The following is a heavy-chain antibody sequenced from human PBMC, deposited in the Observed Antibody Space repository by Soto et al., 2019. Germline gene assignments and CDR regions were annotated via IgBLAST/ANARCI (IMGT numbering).Heavy chain of an antibody. D-gene: IGHD3-22*01. CDR3: ARHKEKYDSSGSP. V-gene: IGHV4-39*01. Sequence: XTLSLAGTVSGGSLSSSCFDWGWIRQPPGKGLEWIGSIYYSGNSHYNPSLKSRVTISIDTSKNQFSLQMNFMTAADTAVYYCARHKEKYDSSGSPWGHGIRVTASS. J-gene: IGHJ5*02. CDR2: IYYSGNS. CDR1: GGSLSSSCFD.